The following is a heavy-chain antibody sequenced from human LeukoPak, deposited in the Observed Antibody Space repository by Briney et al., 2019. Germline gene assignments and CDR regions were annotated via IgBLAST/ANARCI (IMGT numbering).Heavy chain of an antibody. CDR2: IIPIFGTA. CDR1: GGTFSSYA. J-gene: IGHJ4*02. D-gene: IGHD3-22*01. Sequence: GASVKVSCKASGGTFSSYAISWVRQAPGQGLEWMGGIIPIFGTANYAQKFQGRVTITTDESTSTAYMELSSLRSEDTAVYYCAARRGIYYDSSGYAFDYWGQGTLVTVSS. V-gene: IGHV1-69*05. CDR3: AARRGIYYDSSGYAFDY.